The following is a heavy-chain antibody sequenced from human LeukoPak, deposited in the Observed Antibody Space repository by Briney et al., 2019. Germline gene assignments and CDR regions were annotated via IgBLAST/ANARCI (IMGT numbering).Heavy chain of an antibody. J-gene: IGHJ6*04. CDR2: ISGSGSTI. D-gene: IGHD3-10*02. CDR3: AELGITMIGGV. V-gene: IGHV3-23*01. Sequence: GGSLRLSCAASGFTFTNYAMSWVRQAPGKGLEWVSAISGSGSTIYYADSVKGRFTISRDNAKNSLYLQMNSLRAEDTAVYYCAELGITMIGGVWGKGTTVTISS. CDR1: GFTFTNYA.